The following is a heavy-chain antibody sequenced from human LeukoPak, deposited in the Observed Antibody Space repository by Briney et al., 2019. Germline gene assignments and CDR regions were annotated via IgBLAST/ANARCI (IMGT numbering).Heavy chain of an antibody. CDR2: MNPNSGNT. V-gene: IGHV1-8*01. J-gene: IGHJ6*03. CDR3: ARGAYFWGSYRYYYYYYMDV. Sequence: ASVKVSCKASGYTFTSYDINWVRQATGQGLEWMGWMNPNSGNTGYAQKFQGRVTMTMNTSISTAYMELSSLRSEDTAVYYCARGAYFWGSYRYYYYYYMDVWGKGTTVTISS. CDR1: GYTFTSYD. D-gene: IGHD3-16*02.